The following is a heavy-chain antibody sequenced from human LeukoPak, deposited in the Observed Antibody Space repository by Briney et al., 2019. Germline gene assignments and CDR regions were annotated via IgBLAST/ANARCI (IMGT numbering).Heavy chain of an antibody. CDR3: ARDQPRRWLDP. D-gene: IGHD1-14*01. V-gene: IGHV1-18*04. Sequence: ASVKVSCKASGYTFTSYYMHWVRQAPGQGLEWMGWISAYNGKTSYAQMLQGRVTVTTDTSTSTAYMELRSLRSDDTAVYYCARDQPRRWLDPWGQGTLVTVSS. J-gene: IGHJ5*02. CDR1: GYTFTSYY. CDR2: ISAYNGKT.